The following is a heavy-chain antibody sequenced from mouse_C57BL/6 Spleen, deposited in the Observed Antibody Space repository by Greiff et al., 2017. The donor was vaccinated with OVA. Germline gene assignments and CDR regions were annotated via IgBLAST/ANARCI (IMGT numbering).Heavy chain of an antibody. D-gene: IGHD2-1*01. V-gene: IGHV1-53*01. CDR2: INPSNGGT. Sequence: QVQLQQSGTELVKPGASVKLSCKASGYTFTSYWMHWVKQRPGQGLAWIGNINPSNGGTTYHEKFKGKGTLTVDKSYSTAYMQLSSLTSEDSAVYYCARSTKTYYLDYWGQGTTLTVSS. J-gene: IGHJ2*01. CDR3: ARSTKTYYLDY. CDR1: GYTFTSYW.